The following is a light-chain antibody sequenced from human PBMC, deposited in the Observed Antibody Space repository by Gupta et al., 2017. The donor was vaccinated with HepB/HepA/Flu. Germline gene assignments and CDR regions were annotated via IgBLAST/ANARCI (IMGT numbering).Light chain of an antibody. J-gene: IGKJ1*01. V-gene: IGKV2-28*01. CDR1: QSLLHYNGYNY. Sequence: DIVMTQSPLSLPITPGEPASISCRSSQSLLHYNGYNYLDWYVQKPGQSPQLLIHLGSNRASGVPERCSGSGSGTDFTLKISRGEAEDVGVYYCMQSLQSWTFGQGTKVEIK. CDR2: LGS. CDR3: MQSLQSWT.